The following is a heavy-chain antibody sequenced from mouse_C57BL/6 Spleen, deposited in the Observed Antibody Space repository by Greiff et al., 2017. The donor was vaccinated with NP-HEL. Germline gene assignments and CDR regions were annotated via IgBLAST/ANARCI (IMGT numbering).Heavy chain of an antibody. CDR3: ARFYYYGSSYSYAMDY. CDR1: GYTFTSYW. CDR2: IYPGSGST. J-gene: IGHJ4*01. D-gene: IGHD1-1*01. V-gene: IGHV1-55*01. Sequence: QVQLQQSGAELVKPGASVKMSCKASGYTFTSYWITWVKQRPGQGLEWIGDIYPGSGSTNYNEKFKSKATLTVDTSSSTAYMQLSSLTSEDSAVYYCARFYYYGSSYSYAMDYWGQGTSVTVSS.